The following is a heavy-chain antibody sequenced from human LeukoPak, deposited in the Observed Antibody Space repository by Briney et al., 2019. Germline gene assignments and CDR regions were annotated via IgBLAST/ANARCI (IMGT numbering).Heavy chain of an antibody. Sequence: SETLSLTCTVSGGSISSYYWSWIRQPPGKGLEWIGYIYYSGSTNYNPSLKSRVTISVDVSKNQFSLKLSSVAAADTAVYYCARSSSGWYHDFDYWGQGTLVTVSS. CDR2: IYYSGST. CDR1: GGSISSYY. V-gene: IGHV4-59*01. CDR3: ARSSSGWYHDFDY. J-gene: IGHJ4*02. D-gene: IGHD6-19*01.